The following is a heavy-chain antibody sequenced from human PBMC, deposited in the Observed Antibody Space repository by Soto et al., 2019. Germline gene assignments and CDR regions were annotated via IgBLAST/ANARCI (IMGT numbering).Heavy chain of an antibody. CDR3: ARGSEDSYPGSRIFDF. J-gene: IGHJ4*02. D-gene: IGHD3-10*01. CDR1: GFTFGSRA. CDR2: ITDNGGDS. V-gene: IGHV3-23*01. Sequence: EVQLLVSGGDLVQPGGSLRLSCVASGFTFGSRAMSWVRQAPGEGLEWVSTITDNGGDSKSADFVRGRFAISRDNSKNILDLQMNSLRAEDSAVYYCARGSEDSYPGSRIFDFWGRGTLVSVSS.